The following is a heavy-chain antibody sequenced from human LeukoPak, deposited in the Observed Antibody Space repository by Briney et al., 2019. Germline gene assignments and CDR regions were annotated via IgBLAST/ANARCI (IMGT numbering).Heavy chain of an antibody. CDR2: IYTSGSI. J-gene: IGHJ5*02. D-gene: IGHD4/OR15-4a*01. CDR1: GGSISSYY. V-gene: IGHV4-4*07. Sequence: SETLSLTCTVSGGSISSYYWSWIRQPAGKGLEWIGRIYTSGSINYNPSLRSRVTLSVDTSKNQFSLQLRSVTTADTAVYYCVRGPYGASISKWFDPWGQGTQVIVSP. CDR3: VRGPYGASISKWFDP.